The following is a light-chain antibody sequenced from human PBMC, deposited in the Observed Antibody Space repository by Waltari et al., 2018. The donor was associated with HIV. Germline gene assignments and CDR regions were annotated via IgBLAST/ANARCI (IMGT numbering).Light chain of an antibody. CDR2: WAS. CDR1: QGLLYSSNNKHF. J-gene: IGKJ1*01. CDR3: QQYYITPWT. Sequence: DIVMTQSPDSLVLSPGETATINCKSSQGLLYSSNNKHFLSWYQQKAGQPPKLLIYWASTRESGVPARFSGGGSGTDFTLTISDLQAEDVAIYFCQQYYITPWTFGLGTKVEI. V-gene: IGKV4-1*01.